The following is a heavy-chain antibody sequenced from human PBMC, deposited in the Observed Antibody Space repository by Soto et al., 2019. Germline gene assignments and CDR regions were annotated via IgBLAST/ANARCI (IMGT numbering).Heavy chain of an antibody. V-gene: IGHV4-4*02. J-gene: IGHJ6*03. Sequence: SETLSLTCAVSSGSISSSNWWSWVRQPPGKGLEWIGEIYHSGSTSYNPSLKSRVTISVDKSKNQFSLKLSSVTAADTAVYYCAVTTPSNDDYYYMDVWGKGTTVTVSS. CDR2: IYHSGST. D-gene: IGHD4-17*01. CDR3: AVTTPSNDDYYYMDV. CDR1: SGSISSSNW.